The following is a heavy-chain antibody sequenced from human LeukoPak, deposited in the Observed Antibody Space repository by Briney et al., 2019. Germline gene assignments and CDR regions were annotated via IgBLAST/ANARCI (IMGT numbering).Heavy chain of an antibody. CDR3: AKDSVYSSGWYGDRIDY. CDR1: GFTFSSYA. J-gene: IGHJ4*02. D-gene: IGHD6-19*01. Sequence: GGSLRLSCAASGFTFSSYAMSWVRQAPGKGLEWVSAISGSGGSTYYADSVKGRFTISRDNSKNTLNLQMNSLRAEDTAVYYCAKDSVYSSGWYGDRIDYWGQGTLVTVSS. V-gene: IGHV3-23*01. CDR2: ISGSGGST.